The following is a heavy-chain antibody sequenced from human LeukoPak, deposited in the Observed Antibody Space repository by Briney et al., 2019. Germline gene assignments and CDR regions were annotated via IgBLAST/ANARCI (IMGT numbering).Heavy chain of an antibody. J-gene: IGHJ4*02. V-gene: IGHV3-15*01. Sequence: GGSLRLSCAGSGFTFSNAWMNWVRQTPGKGLEWVGRIKSKPGGETTDYAAPVKGRFTISRDDSKNTVFLQMNSLKTEDTAVYYCSTGGYFFDYWGQGTLVTVSS. CDR2: IKSKPGGETT. CDR1: GFTFSNAW. CDR3: STGGYFFDY.